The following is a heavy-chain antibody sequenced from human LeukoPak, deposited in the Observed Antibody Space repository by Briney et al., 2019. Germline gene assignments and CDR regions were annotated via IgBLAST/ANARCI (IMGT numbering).Heavy chain of an antibody. V-gene: IGHV4-59*01. D-gene: IGHD3-10*01. CDR1: GGSISSYY. CDR3: ARSEGYYGSGSFNWFDP. Sequence: SKTLSLTCTVSGGSISSYYWSWIRQPPGKGLEWIGYIYYSGSTNYNPSLKSRVTISVDTSKNQFSLKLSSVTAADTAVYYCARSEGYYGSGSFNWFDPWGQGTLVTVSS. J-gene: IGHJ5*02. CDR2: IYYSGST.